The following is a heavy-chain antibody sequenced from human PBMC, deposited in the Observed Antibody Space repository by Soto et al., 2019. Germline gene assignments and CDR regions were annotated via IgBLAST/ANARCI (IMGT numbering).Heavy chain of an antibody. CDR2: IYYSGST. D-gene: IGHD5-12*01. J-gene: IGHJ6*03. Sequence: PSETLSLTCTVSGGSISSSSYYWGWIRQPPGKGLEWIGSIYYSGSTYYNPSLKSRVTISVDTSKNQFSLKLSSVTAADTAVYYCARGGSGYGRVYYYYYYMDVWGKGTTVTVSS. CDR3: ARGGSGYGRVYYYYYYMDV. CDR1: GGSISSSSYY. V-gene: IGHV4-39*01.